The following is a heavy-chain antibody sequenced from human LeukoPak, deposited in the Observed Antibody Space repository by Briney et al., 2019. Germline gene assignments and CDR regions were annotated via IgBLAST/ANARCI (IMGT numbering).Heavy chain of an antibody. V-gene: IGHV1-2*02. CDR3: ARASMVFRAPWFDP. CDR2: INPNSGGT. D-gene: IGHD2/OR15-2a*01. CDR1: GYTFTGYY. J-gene: IGHJ5*02. Sequence: ASVKVSCKASGYTFTGYYMHWVRQAPGQGLEWMGWINPNSGGTNYAQKFQGRVTMTRDTSISTAYMELSRLRSDYTAVYYCARASMVFRAPWFDPWGQGTLVTVSS.